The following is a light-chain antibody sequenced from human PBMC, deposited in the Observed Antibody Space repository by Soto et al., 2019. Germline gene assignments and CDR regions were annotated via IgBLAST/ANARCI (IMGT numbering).Light chain of an antibody. CDR1: QSVSSS. Sequence: EIVLTKSPATLSLSQGEIATLSCRASQSVSSSFAWYQQKPAQAPKLLLYDASNRATGIPARLCGSGSGTAFTLPISSIEPADFAVYDCQHHNYWPPKTFGQETKVDIK. CDR2: DAS. V-gene: IGKV3-11*01. CDR3: QHHNYWPPKT. J-gene: IGKJ1*01.